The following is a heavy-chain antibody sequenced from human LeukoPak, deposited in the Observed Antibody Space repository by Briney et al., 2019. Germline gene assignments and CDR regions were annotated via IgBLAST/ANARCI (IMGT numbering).Heavy chain of an antibody. J-gene: IGHJ5*02. CDR2: IYYSRST. V-gene: IGHV4-59*08. CDR3: ARHPVVNYWFDP. Sequence: PSETLSLTCTVSGVSISSYYWSWIRQPPGKGLEWIGYIYYSRSTNYNPSLKSRVTITVDTSKNQFSLKLSSVTAAVTAVYYCARHPVVNYWFDPWGQGTLVTVSS. D-gene: IGHD4-23*01. CDR1: GVSISSYY.